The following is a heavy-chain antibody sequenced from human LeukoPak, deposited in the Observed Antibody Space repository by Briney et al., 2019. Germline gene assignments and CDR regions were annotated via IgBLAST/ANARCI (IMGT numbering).Heavy chain of an antibody. D-gene: IGHD7-27*01. CDR1: GYTFTSYG. CDR2: ISSNSDNT. J-gene: IGHJ4*02. CDR3: ARDWGSIKVIADY. Sequence: ASVNVSCKATGYTFTSYGISWVRQAPGQGLEWMGWISSNSDNTNYAQKLQGRVTMTTDTSTSTAYMVLRSLRSDDTALYFRARDWGSIKVIADYWGQGTLVTVSS. V-gene: IGHV1-18*01.